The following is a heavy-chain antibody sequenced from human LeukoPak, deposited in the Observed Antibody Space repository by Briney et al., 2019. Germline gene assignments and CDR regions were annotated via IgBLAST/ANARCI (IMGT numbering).Heavy chain of an antibody. V-gene: IGHV1-18*01. CDR2: VSGYNDDT. J-gene: IGHJ4*02. CDR1: GYTFSNYG. Sequence: GASVKVSCKASGYTFSNYGISWVRQAPGQGLEWVGWVSGYNDDTNFAQKFQGRVTMTTDTSTTTAYMELRSLRSDDTAVYYCARGRPYDFWSTYYIGPGPYCDYWGQGTLVTVSS. CDR3: ARGRPYDFWSTYYIGPGPYCDY. D-gene: IGHD3-3*01.